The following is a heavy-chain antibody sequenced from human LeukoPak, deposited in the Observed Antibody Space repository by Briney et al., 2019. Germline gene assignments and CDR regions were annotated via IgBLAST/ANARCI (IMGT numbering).Heavy chain of an antibody. CDR3: ARGESNPYDAFDI. CDR1: GYTFTSYD. V-gene: IGHV1-8*03. D-gene: IGHD4-11*01. CDR2: MNPNSGNT. J-gene: IGHJ3*02. Sequence: ASVKVSCKASGYTFTSYDINWVRQATGQGLEWMGWMNPNSGNTGHAQKFQGRVTITRNTSISTAYMELSSLRSEDTAVYYCARGESNPYDAFDIWGQGTMVTVSS.